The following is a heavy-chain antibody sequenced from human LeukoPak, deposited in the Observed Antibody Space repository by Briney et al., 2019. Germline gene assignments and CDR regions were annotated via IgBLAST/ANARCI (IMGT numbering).Heavy chain of an antibody. J-gene: IGHJ3*02. D-gene: IGHD3-10*01. CDR1: GGSFSGYY. V-gene: IGHV4-34*01. CDR3: AKPVRRHAFDI. Sequence: PSETLSLTCAVYGGSFSGYYWSWIRQPPGKGLEWIGEINHSGSTNYNPSLKSRVTISVETSTNQFSLKLSSVTAADTAVYYCAKPVRRHAFDIWGQGTTVTVSS. CDR2: INHSGST.